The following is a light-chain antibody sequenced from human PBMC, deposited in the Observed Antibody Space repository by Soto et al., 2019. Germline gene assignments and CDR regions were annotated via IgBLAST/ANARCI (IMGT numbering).Light chain of an antibody. J-gene: IGKJ5*01. CDR2: GAS. Sequence: ENVLTQSPGTLALSPGERATLSCRASQVTSRDLSWYQQRPGEAPRLLIYGASSRATGIPDRFSGSGSGTDFTLTISRLAPEDFAVYYCQPYSTSPISFGQGTPLEIK. CDR1: QVTSRD. V-gene: IGKV3-20*01. CDR3: QPYSTSPIS.